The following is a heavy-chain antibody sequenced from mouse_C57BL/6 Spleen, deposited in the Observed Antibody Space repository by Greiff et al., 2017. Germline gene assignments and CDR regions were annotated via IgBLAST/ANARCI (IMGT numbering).Heavy chain of an antibody. CDR1: GYAFSSSW. V-gene: IGHV1-82*01. J-gene: IGHJ2*01. CDR3: ARDSITTAFDY. Sequence: QLQQSGPELVKPGASVKISCKASGYAFSSSWMNWVKQRPGKGLEWIGRIYPGDGVTNYNGKFKGKATLTADKSSSTAYMQLSSLTSEDSAVYFCARDSITTAFDYWGQGTTLTVSS. D-gene: IGHD1-2*01. CDR2: IYPGDGVT.